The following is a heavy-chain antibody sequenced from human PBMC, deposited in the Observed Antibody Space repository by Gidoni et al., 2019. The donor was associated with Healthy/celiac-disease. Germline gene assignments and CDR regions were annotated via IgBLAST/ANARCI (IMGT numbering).Heavy chain of an antibody. Sequence: QVQLQQWGAGLLKPSETLSLTCAVYGGSFSGYYWSWIRQPPGKGLEWIGEINHSGSTNYNPSLKSRVTISVDTSKNQFSLKLSSVTAADTAVYYCARGGLRCSSTSCSHAFDIWGQGTMVTVSS. D-gene: IGHD2-2*01. CDR1: GGSFSGYY. V-gene: IGHV4-34*01. J-gene: IGHJ3*02. CDR2: INHSGST. CDR3: ARGGLRCSSTSCSHAFDI.